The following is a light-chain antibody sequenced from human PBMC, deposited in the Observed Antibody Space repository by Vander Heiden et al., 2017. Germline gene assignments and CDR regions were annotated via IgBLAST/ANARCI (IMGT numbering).Light chain of an antibody. CDR1: KLGDKY. J-gene: IGLJ1*01. Sequence: SFELTQPPAVSVSPGQTASITCSGDKLGDKYACWYQLKPGQSPVLVISHDPKRPSGIPERFSGSNSGNTATLTISGTQAMDEADYYCQAWDSSTPYVFGTGTKVTVL. V-gene: IGLV3-1*01. CDR2: HDP. CDR3: QAWDSSTPYV.